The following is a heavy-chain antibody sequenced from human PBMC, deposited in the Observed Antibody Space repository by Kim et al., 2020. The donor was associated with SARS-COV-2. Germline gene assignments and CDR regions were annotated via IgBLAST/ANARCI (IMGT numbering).Heavy chain of an antibody. D-gene: IGHD1-26*01. Sequence: GGSLRLSCAASGFTFDDYGMSWVRQAPGKGLEWVSGINWNGGSTGYADSVKGRFTISRDNAKNSLYLQMNSLRAENTALYHCARDPTGGNTGGWFDPWGQGTLVTVSS. CDR1: GFTFDDYG. CDR3: ARDPTGGNTGGWFDP. CDR2: INWNGGST. V-gene: IGHV3-20*01. J-gene: IGHJ5*02.